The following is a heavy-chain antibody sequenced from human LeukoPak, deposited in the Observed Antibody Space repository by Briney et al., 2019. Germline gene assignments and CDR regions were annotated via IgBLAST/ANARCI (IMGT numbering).Heavy chain of an antibody. D-gene: IGHD6-19*01. V-gene: IGHV6-1*01. CDR3: AKDSGWRFDH. CDR2: TYYNSRWYN. CDR1: GDSVSSNSAA. Sequence: SQTLSLTCAISGDSVSSNSAAWNWIRQSPSRGLEWLGRTYYNSRWYNDYAVSLKSRITINPDTSKNQFSLQLSSVTPEDTAVYYCAKDSGWRFDHWGQGTLVTVTS. J-gene: IGHJ4*02.